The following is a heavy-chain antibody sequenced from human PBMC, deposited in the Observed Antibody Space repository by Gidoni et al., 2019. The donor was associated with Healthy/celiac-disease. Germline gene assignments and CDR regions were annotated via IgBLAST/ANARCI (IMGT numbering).Heavy chain of an antibody. CDR1: GYTFTGYY. Sequence: QVQLVQSGAEVKKPGASVKVSCNASGYTFTGYYIHWVRQAPGQGPEGLGWINPNRGGTNYAQKFQGRVTMTRDTSISTAYRELSRLRSDDTAVYYWARGKGYSSSWYDGEGQGDYWGQGTLVTVSS. CDR2: INPNRGGT. D-gene: IGHD6-13*01. J-gene: IGHJ4*02. V-gene: IGHV1-2*02. CDR3: ARGKGYSSSWYDGEGQGDY.